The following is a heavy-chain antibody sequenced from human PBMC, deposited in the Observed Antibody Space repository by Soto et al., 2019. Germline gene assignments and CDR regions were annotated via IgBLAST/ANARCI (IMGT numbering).Heavy chain of an antibody. CDR1: GFTFTSSA. CDR3: ARGRFGEMDV. Sequence: SVKVSCKASGFTFTSSAVQWVRQAPGQGLEWIGWIVVGSGNTNYAQKFQGRVTMTRNTSISTAYMELSSLRSEDTAVYYCARGRFGEMDVWGKGTTVTVSS. D-gene: IGHD3-10*01. CDR2: IVVGSGNT. V-gene: IGHV1-58*01. J-gene: IGHJ6*04.